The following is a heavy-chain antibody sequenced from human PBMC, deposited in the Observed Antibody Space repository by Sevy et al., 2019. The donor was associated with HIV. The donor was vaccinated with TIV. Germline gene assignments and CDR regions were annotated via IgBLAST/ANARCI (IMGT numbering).Heavy chain of an antibody. J-gene: IGHJ6*02. V-gene: IGHV3-21*01. CDR2: VSSSSRYI. CDR3: ARDLSAHIDYYSMDV. Sequence: GGSLRLSCAASGFTFSSYSMNWVRQAPGKGLEWVTSVSSSSRYIYYVDSVKGRFTVSRDKSKNSLYLQMNSLRAEDTAVYYCARDLSAHIDYYSMDVWGQGTTVTVSS. CDR1: GFTFSSYS. D-gene: IGHD1-26*01.